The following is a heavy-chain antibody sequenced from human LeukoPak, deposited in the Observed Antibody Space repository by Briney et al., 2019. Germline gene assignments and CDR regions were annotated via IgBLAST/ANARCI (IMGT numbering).Heavy chain of an antibody. CDR2: ISSSSTYI. CDR1: GFTFSSDS. V-gene: IGHV3-21*01. D-gene: IGHD6-19*01. J-gene: IGHJ3*02. CDR3: ARDPHRSGWFDAFDI. Sequence: PGGSLRLSCAASGFTFSSDSMNWVRQAPGKGLEWVSSISSSSTYIYHADSVRGRFTISRDNAKNSLYLQMNSLRAEDTAVYYCARDPHRSGWFDAFDIWGQGTMVTVSS.